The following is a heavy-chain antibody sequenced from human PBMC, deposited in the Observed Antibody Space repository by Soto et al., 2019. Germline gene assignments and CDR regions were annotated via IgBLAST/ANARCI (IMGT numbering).Heavy chain of an antibody. CDR3: TTRGSNWFDP. V-gene: IGHV3-15*01. Sequence: GSLRLSCAASGFTFTNAWMTWVRQAPGKGLEWVGRIKSKTDGGTTDYAAPVKGRFNISRDDSKNTLYLQMNSLKTEDTGVYYCTTRGSNWFDPWGQGTLVTVSS. CDR2: IKSKTDGGTT. D-gene: IGHD6-25*01. J-gene: IGHJ5*02. CDR1: GFTFTNAW.